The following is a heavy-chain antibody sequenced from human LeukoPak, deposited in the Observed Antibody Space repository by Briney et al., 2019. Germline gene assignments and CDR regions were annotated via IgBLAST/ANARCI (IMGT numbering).Heavy chain of an antibody. CDR2: IYSGGST. CDR3: AGDSSSWYGTFDY. D-gene: IGHD6-13*01. J-gene: IGHJ4*02. Sequence: GGSLRLSCAASGFTVSSNYMSWVRQAPGKGLEWVSVIYSGGSTYYADSVKGRFTISRDNSKNTLYLQMNSLRAEDTAVYYCAGDSSSWYGTFDYWGQGTLVTVSS. CDR1: GFTVSSNY. V-gene: IGHV3-53*01.